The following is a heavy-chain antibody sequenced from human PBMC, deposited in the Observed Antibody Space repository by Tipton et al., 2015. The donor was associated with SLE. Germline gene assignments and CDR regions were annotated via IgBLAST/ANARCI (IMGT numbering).Heavy chain of an antibody. CDR2: ISYSGST. CDR3: AAPRITWEVDS. D-gene: IGHD1-26*01. V-gene: IGHV4-39*07. J-gene: IGHJ5*01. CDR1: GGSIYSSRYY. Sequence: TLSLTCSVSGGSIYSSRYYWGWIRQPPGKGLEWIGSISYSGSTYYNPSLKSRITVSVDTSKNQFSLRLSSVTAADTAVYYCAAPRITWEVDSWGQGNLVIVSS.